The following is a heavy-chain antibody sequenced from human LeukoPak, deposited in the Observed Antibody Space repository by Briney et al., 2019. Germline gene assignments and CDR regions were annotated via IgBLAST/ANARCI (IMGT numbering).Heavy chain of an antibody. Sequence: SETLSLTCTVSGGSISSYYWSWIRQPPGKGLEWIGYIYYSGSTNYNPSLKSRVTISVDTSKNQFSLKLSSVTAADTAVYYCAGLPRMYSSGRPGVGYWGQGTLVTVSS. J-gene: IGHJ4*02. CDR1: GGSISSYY. CDR2: IYYSGST. D-gene: IGHD6-19*01. V-gene: IGHV4-59*01. CDR3: AGLPRMYSSGRPGVGY.